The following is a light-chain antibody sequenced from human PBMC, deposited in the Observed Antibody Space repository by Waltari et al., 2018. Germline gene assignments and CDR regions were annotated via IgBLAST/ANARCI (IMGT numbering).Light chain of an antibody. J-gene: IGLJ1*01. Sequence: QSVLTQPPSVSAAPGQKVTISCSGSNSNIGTNYVSWYQQLPGTAPKVLIYENNKRPSGIPDRFSASKSGTSTTLDITGLQAGDEADYHCGTWDSSLSAHDFGTGTRVTVL. CDR1: NSNIGTNY. CDR2: ENN. V-gene: IGLV1-51*01. CDR3: GTWDSSLSAHD.